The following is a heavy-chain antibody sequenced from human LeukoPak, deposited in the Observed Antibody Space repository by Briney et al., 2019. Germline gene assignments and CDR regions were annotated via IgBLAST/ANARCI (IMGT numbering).Heavy chain of an antibody. J-gene: IGHJ4*02. CDR2: ISGSGGST. CDR1: GFTFSSYA. D-gene: IGHD6-19*01. CDR3: ATRGIAVAGYFDY. Sequence: GGSLRLSCAASGFTFSSYAMSWVRQAPGKGLEWDSAISGSGGSTYYADSVKGRFTISRDNSKNTLYLQMNSLRAEDTAVYYCATRGIAVAGYFDYWGQGTLVTVSS. V-gene: IGHV3-23*01.